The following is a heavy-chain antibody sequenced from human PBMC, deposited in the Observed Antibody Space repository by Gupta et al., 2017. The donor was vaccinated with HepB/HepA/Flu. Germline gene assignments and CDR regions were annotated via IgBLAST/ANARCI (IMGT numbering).Heavy chain of an antibody. CDR2: IRGSVYNK. CDR3: AGHGSSSA. D-gene: IGHD6-6*01. J-gene: IGHJ5*02. Sequence: EVHLLESGAGLVQPAGSLRLVCSACGFSLSGNAISSFRQASGRGLEGVSDIRGSVYNKYYADPVEGRFTISKDDSGSMLYLEMSGLSADDTATYYCAGHGSSSAWGQGTLVTVAS. V-gene: IGHV3-23*01. CDR1: GFSLSGNA.